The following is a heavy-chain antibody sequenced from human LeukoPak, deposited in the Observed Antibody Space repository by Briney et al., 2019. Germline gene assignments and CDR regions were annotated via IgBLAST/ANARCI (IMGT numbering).Heavy chain of an antibody. D-gene: IGHD1-20*01. V-gene: IGHV3-48*01. CDR2: FSCSSNTT. CDR3: ARCYDWNYYYNYMDV. Sequence: GGSLRLSCAASGLTFSIHSMNWASPAPGKGREWDSYFSCSSNTTYYADSVEGRFTICRDKAKNSPYLKMNRLGAEDTAVYYCARCYDWNYYYNYMDVWGKGTTVTASS. J-gene: IGHJ6*03. CDR1: GLTFSIHS.